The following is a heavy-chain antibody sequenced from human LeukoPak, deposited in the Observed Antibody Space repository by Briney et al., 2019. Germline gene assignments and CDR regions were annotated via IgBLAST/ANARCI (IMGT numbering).Heavy chain of an antibody. Sequence: GESLKISCKGSGYSFTSYWIGWVRQMPGKGLEWMGIIYPGDSDTRYSSSFQGQVTISADKSISTAYLQWSSLKASDTAMYYCARTTYYYDSSGYAEFDYWGQGTLVTVSS. CDR3: ARTTYYYDSSGYAEFDY. V-gene: IGHV5-51*01. D-gene: IGHD3-22*01. CDR1: GYSFTSYW. CDR2: IYPGDSDT. J-gene: IGHJ4*02.